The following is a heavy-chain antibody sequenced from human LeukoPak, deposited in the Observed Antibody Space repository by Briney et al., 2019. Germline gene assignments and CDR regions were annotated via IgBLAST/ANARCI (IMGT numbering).Heavy chain of an antibody. V-gene: IGHV3-30*04. CDR1: GFTFSSYA. CDR3: ARDFYQAFDY. D-gene: IGHD2-2*01. CDR2: ISYDGSNK. J-gene: IGHJ4*02. Sequence: GGSLRLSCAASGFTFSSYAIHWVRQAPGKGLEWVAAISYDGSNKYYADSVKGRFTISRDNSKNTLSLQMNSLRAEDTAMYYCARDFYQAFDYWGQGTLVTVSS.